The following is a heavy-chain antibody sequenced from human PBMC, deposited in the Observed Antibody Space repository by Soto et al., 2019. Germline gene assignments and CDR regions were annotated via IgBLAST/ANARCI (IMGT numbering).Heavy chain of an antibody. CDR2: ISAYNGNT. D-gene: IGHD3-10*01. CDR1: GYTFTSYG. J-gene: IGHJ4*02. V-gene: IGHV1-18*01. Sequence: ASVKVSCKASGYTFTSYGISWVRQAPGQGLERMGWISAYNGNTNYAQKLQGRVTMTTDTSTSTAYMELRSLRSDDTAVYNYARKFGVGGPFDYGGQGTLVPVSS. CDR3: ARKFGVGGPFDY.